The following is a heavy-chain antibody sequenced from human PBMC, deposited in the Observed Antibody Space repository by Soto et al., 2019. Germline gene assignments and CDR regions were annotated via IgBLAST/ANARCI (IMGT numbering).Heavy chain of an antibody. CDR3: ARVRRRYFDWLPVGGWFDP. J-gene: IGHJ5*02. CDR1: GGSISSYY. D-gene: IGHD3-9*01. CDR2: IYYSGST. Sequence: PSETLSLTCTVSGGSISSYYWSWIRQPPGKGLEWIGYIYYSGSTNYNPSLKSRVTISVDTSKNQFSLKLSSVTAADTAVYYCARVRRRYFDWLPVGGWFDPWGQGTLVTVSS. V-gene: IGHV4-59*01.